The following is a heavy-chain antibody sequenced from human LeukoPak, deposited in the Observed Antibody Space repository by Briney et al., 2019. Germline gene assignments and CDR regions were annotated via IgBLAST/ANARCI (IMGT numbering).Heavy chain of an antibody. Sequence: GGSLRISCAASGFTFSSYDMSWVRQAPGKGLEWVSGITYSSGYTYYADSVKGRFTISRDNSRNTLYLQMNSLRAEDTAVYYCAKDRGLRLGELSIFDYWGQGTLVTVSS. D-gene: IGHD3-16*02. J-gene: IGHJ4*02. CDR2: ITYSSGYT. CDR3: AKDRGLRLGELSIFDY. CDR1: GFTFSSYD. V-gene: IGHV3-23*01.